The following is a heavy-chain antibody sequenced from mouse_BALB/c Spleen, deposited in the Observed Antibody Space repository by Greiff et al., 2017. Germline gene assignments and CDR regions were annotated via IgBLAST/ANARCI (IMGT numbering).Heavy chain of an antibody. CDR2: IDPENGNT. D-gene: IGHD2-10*01. J-gene: IGHJ3*01. V-gene: IGHV14-1*02. Sequence: EVQLQQSGAELVRPGALVKLSCKASGFNIKDYYMHWVKQRPEQGLEWIGWIDPENGNTIYDPKFQGKASITADTSSNTAYLQLSSLTSEDTAVYYCATYYGNYPFAYWGQGTLVTVSA. CDR1: GFNIKDYY. CDR3: ATYYGNYPFAY.